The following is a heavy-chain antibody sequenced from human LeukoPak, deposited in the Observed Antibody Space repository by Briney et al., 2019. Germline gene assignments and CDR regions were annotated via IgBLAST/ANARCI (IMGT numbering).Heavy chain of an antibody. D-gene: IGHD5-12*01. J-gene: IGHJ6*03. V-gene: IGHV4-4*07. Sequence: SETLSLTCTVSGGSIISYYWSWIRQPAGKGLEWIGRIYTSGSTNYNPSLKSRVTMSVDTSKNQFSLKLSSVTAADTAVYYCAREHSGYDSYYYYYMDVWGKGTTVTVSS. CDR3: AREHSGYDSYYYYYMDV. CDR2: IYTSGST. CDR1: GGSIISYY.